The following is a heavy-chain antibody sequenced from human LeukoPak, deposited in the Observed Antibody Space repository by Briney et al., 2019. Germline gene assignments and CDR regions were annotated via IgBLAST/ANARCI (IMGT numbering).Heavy chain of an antibody. D-gene: IGHD1-26*01. CDR2: IYYSGST. CDR1: GGSISSYY. V-gene: IGHV4-59*01. J-gene: IGHJ6*03. Sequence: PSETLSLTRTVSGGSISSYYWSWIRQPPGKGLEWIGYIYYSGSTNYNPSLKSRVTISVDTSKNQFSLKLSSVTAADTAVYYCARGMTRPTDYMDVWGKGTTVTVSS. CDR3: ARGMTRPTDYMDV.